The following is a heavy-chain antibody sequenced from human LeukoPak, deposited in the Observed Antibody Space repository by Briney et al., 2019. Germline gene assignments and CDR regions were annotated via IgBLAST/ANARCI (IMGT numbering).Heavy chain of an antibody. D-gene: IGHD6-6*01. CDR3: ARLEDSSSGHGYGMDV. Sequence: SETLSLTCTVSGGSLSSYYWSWLRQPPGKGLEWIGYIYYSGSTNYNPSLMSRVTISVDTSKIQFSLKLSSVTAADTAVYYCARLEDSSSGHGYGMDVWGQGTTVTVSS. CDR1: GGSLSSYY. J-gene: IGHJ6*02. V-gene: IGHV4-59*08. CDR2: IYYSGST.